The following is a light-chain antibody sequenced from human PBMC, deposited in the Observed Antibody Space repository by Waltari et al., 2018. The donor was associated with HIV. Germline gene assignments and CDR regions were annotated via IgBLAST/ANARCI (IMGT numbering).Light chain of an antibody. CDR3: QQFRSSPPIT. Sequence: IMMTQSPATLSVSPGERATLSCRASQSIYTNLAWYQQTPGQAPRLLIFKASTRATGIPARFSGSGFGTDFTLTISSVQSQDSAVYYCQQFRSSPPITFGQGTRLEIK. J-gene: IGKJ5*01. CDR2: KAS. CDR1: QSIYTN. V-gene: IGKV3-15*01.